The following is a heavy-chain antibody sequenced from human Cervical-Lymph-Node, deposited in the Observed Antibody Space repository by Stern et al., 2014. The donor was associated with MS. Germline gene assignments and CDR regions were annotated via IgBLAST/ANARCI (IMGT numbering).Heavy chain of an antibody. V-gene: IGHV4-4*02. CDR3: ARDFEFQLQCD. D-gene: IGHD2-2*01. J-gene: IGHJ4*02. Sequence: QLQLQESGPGLVKPSGTLSLTCAVSGGSLRSDTWWSWVRPPPGQGLEMIGESCPSESANSNPPLKSRVTMSVDKSKNQFSLRLTSVTAADTAVYYCARDFEFQLQCDWGQGALVTVSS. CDR1: GGSLRSDTW. CDR2: SCPSESA.